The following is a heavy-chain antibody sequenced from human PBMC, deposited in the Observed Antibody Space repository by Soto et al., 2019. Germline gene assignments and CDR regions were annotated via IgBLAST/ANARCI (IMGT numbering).Heavy chain of an antibody. Sequence: PSETLSLTCTVSGGSISSYYWSWIRQPAGKGLEWIGRIYTSGSTNYNPSLKSRVTMSVDTSKNQFSLKLSSVTAADTAVYYCARDPGSGWYGYYYYGMDVWGQGTTVTSP. CDR2: IYTSGST. CDR1: GGSISSYY. V-gene: IGHV4-4*07. CDR3: ARDPGSGWYGYYYYGMDV. J-gene: IGHJ6*02. D-gene: IGHD6-19*01.